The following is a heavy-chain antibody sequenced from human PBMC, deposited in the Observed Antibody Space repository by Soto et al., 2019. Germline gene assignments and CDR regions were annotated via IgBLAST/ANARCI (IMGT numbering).Heavy chain of an antibody. J-gene: IGHJ3*02. CDR3: ANARRIYCSGGSCLNDAFDI. V-gene: IGHV3-30*18. CDR1: GFTFSSYG. D-gene: IGHD2-15*01. CDR2: ISYDGSNK. Sequence: QVQLVESGGGVVQPGRSLRLSCAASGFTFSSYGMHWVRQAPGKGLEWVAVISYDGSNKYYADSVKGRFTISRDNSKNTRYLQMNSLRAEDTPVYCCANARRIYCSGGSCLNDAFDIWGQGTMVTVSS.